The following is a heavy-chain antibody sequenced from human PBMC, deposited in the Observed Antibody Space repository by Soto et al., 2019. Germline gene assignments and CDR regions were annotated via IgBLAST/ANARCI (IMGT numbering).Heavy chain of an antibody. CDR2: IIPIFGTA. CDR1: GGTFSSYA. Sequence: QVQLVQSGAEVKKPGSSVKVSCKASGGTFSSYAISWVRQAPGQGIEWMGGIIPIFGTANYAQKFQGRVTITADKSTSTAYMELSRLRSEDTAVYYCASRPVAPITGTYSPAYYYYGMDVWGHGTTVTVSS. D-gene: IGHD1-7*01. V-gene: IGHV1-69*06. J-gene: IGHJ6*02. CDR3: ASRPVAPITGTYSPAYYYYGMDV.